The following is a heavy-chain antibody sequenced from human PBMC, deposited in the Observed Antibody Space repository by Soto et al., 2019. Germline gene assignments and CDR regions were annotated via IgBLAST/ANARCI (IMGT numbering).Heavy chain of an antibody. CDR1: GYTLTELS. CDR2: FDPEDGET. V-gene: IGHV1-24*01. J-gene: IGHJ4*02. Sequence: ASVKVSCKVSGYTLTELSMHWVRQAPGKGLEWMGGFDPEDGETIYAQKFQGRVTMTEDTSPDTAYMELSSLRSEDTAVYYCATSVAVAGTFNFDYWGQGALVTVSS. CDR3: ATSVAVAGTFNFDY. D-gene: IGHD6-19*01.